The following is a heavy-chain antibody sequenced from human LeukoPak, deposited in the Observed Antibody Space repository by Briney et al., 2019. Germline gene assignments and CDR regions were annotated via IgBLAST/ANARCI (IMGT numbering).Heavy chain of an antibody. CDR1: GGSFSSYY. D-gene: IGHD3-10*01. CDR3: ARTYYYASFDY. J-gene: IGHJ4*02. V-gene: IGHV4-39*01. Sequence: SETLSLTCAVYGGSFSSYYWGWIRQPPGKGLEWIGSIYYSGSTYYNPSLKSRVTISVDTSKNQFSLKLSSVTAADTAVYYCARTYYYASFDYWGQGTLVTVSS. CDR2: IYYSGST.